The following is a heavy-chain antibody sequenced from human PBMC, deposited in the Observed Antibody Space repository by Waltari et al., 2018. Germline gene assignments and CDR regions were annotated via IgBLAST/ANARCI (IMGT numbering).Heavy chain of an antibody. D-gene: IGHD1-26*01. V-gene: IGHV3-9*01. CDR2: ISWNSGSI. CDR3: ARPTTDSKWELLGWDY. J-gene: IGHJ4*02. Sequence: EVQLVESGGGLVQPGRSLRLSCAASGFTFDDYAMHWVRQAPGKGLEWVSGISWNSGSIGYADSVKGRFTISRDNSKNTLYLQMNSLRAEDTAVYYCARPTTDSKWELLGWDYWGQGTLVTVSS. CDR1: GFTFDDYA.